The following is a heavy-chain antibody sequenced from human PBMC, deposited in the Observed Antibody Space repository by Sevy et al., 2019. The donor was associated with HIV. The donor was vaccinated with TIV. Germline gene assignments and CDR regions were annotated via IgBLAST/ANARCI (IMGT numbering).Heavy chain of an antibody. D-gene: IGHD3-22*01. V-gene: IGHV1-2*02. Sequence: ASVKVSCKASGYTFTGYYIHWVRQAPGQGLEWMGWIKPNSGRTYFAKKFQDSVTMTTDTSVNTAYMELRSLRFDDTAVYYCARMGDYYDSSGYYPLKFWGQGTLVTVSS. CDR3: ARMGDYYDSSGYYPLKF. CDR2: IKPNSGRT. J-gene: IGHJ4*02. CDR1: GYTFTGYY.